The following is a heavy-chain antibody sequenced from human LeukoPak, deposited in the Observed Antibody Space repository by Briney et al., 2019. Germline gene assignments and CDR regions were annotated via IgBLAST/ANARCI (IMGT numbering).Heavy chain of an antibody. V-gene: IGHV5-51*01. D-gene: IGHD3-16*02. CDR2: IYPGDSDT. CDR3: ARGQSYDYVWGSYRPYFDY. Sequence: GESLKISCKGSGYSFTSYWIGWVRQMPGKGLEWMGIIYPGDSDTRYSPSFQGQVTISADKSISTAYLQWSSLKASDTAMYYCARGQSYDYVWGSYRPYFDYWGQGTLVTVSS. J-gene: IGHJ4*02. CDR1: GYSFTSYW.